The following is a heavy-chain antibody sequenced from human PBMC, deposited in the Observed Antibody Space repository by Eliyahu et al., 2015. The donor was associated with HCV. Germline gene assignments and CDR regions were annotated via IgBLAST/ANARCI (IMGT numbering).Heavy chain of an antibody. CDR2: ILGGSGNT. J-gene: IGHJ3*02. V-gene: IGHV1-58*01. CDR3: AAGFRGSPRTAFDM. CDR1: GFTFTTSA. D-gene: IGHD1-26*01. Sequence: MDLVQSGPEVXEPGTSVKLSCKASGFTFTTSAVHWLRQSRGQRPEWMGWILGGSGNTNLLQKFQDRVTLSRDMSTSTAYMEVSGLRSEDTAVFYCAAGFRGSPRTAFDMWGQGTAVTVSS.